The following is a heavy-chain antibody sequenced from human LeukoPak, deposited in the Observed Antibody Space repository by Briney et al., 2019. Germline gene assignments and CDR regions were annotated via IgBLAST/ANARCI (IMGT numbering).Heavy chain of an antibody. D-gene: IGHD3-16*01. J-gene: IGHJ5*02. CDR2: IYYSGST. Sequence: PSETLSLTCTVSGGSVSSGSYYWSWIRQPPGKGLEWIGYIYYSGSTNYNPSLKSRVTISVDTSKNQFSLKLSSVTAADTAVYYCARGLRPDWFDPWGQGTLVTVSS. V-gene: IGHV4-61*01. CDR1: GGSVSSGSYY. CDR3: ARGLRPDWFDP.